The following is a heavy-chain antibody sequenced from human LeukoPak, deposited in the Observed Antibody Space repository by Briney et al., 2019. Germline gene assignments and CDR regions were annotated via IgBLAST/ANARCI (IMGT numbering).Heavy chain of an antibody. CDR1: GFTFSSYG. J-gene: IGHJ4*02. CDR2: ISYDGSNK. D-gene: IGHD3-3*01. CDR3: AKSLLRPGY. V-gene: IGHV3-30*18. Sequence: GGSLRLSCAASGFTFSSYGMHWVRQAPGKGLEWVAVISYDGSNKYYADSVKGRFTISRDNSKNTLYLQMNSLRAEDTAVYYCAKSLLRPGYWGQGTLVTVSS.